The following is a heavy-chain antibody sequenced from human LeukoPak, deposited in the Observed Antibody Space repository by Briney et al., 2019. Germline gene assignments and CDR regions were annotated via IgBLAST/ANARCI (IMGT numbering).Heavy chain of an antibody. J-gene: IGHJ1*01. D-gene: IGHD6-13*01. CDR3: ARPDLAAAAPEYFQH. CDR1: GYSFTSYW. Sequence: GESLKISCKGSGYSFTSYWIGWVRQMPGKGLEWMGFIYPGDSDTRYSPSFQGQVTISADKSISTAYLQWSSLKASDTAMYYCARPDLAAAAPEYFQHWGQGTLVTVSS. CDR2: IYPGDSDT. V-gene: IGHV5-51*01.